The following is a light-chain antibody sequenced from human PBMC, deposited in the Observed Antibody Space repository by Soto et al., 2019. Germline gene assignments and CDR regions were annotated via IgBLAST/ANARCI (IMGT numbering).Light chain of an antibody. V-gene: IGLV2-11*01. CDR1: SSDVGGYNY. CDR2: DVS. CDR3: CSHAGSSWV. Sequence: QSVLTQPRSVSGSPGQSVTISCTGTSSDVGGYNYVSWYQQHPGKAPKLMIYDVSKRPSGVPDRFSGSKSGNTASLTISGLPAEDQPDYYCCSHAGSSWVFGTGTKVTVL. J-gene: IGLJ1*01.